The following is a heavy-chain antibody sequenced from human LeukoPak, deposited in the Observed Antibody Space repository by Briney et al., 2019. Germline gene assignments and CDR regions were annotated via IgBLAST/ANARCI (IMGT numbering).Heavy chain of an antibody. V-gene: IGHV4-39*01. Sequence: SETLSLTCTVSGGSISSSSYYWGWIRQPPGKGLEWIGSIYYSGSTYYNPSLKSRVTISVDTSKNQFSLKLSSVTAADTAVYYCARHGSLEWYSIEYYFDCWGQGTPVTVSS. CDR3: ARHGSLEWYSIEYYFDC. CDR2: IYYSGST. J-gene: IGHJ4*02. CDR1: GGSISSSSYY. D-gene: IGHD3-3*01.